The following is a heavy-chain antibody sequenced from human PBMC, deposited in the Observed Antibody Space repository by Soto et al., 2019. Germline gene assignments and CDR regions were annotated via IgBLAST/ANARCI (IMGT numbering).Heavy chain of an antibody. V-gene: IGHV1-2*04. CDR3: ARGTNITIFGVVTNDAFDI. CDR2: INPNSGGT. Sequence: GASVKVSCKASGYTFTGYYMHWVRQAPGQGLEWMGWINPNSGGTNYAQKFQGWVTMTRDTSISTAYMELSRLRSDDTAVYYCARGTNITIFGVVTNDAFDIWGQGTMVTVSS. J-gene: IGHJ3*02. D-gene: IGHD3-3*01. CDR1: GYTFTGYY.